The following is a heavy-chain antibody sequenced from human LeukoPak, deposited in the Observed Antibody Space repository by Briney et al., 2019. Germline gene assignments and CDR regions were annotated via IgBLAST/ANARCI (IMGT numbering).Heavy chain of an antibody. CDR3: ARRTDRVDDAFDV. D-gene: IGHD3/OR15-3a*01. CDR1: GGPFDNYA. V-gene: IGHV1-69*04. Sequence: SVKLSYKSSGGPFDNYAINWVRQAPGQGLEWMGRIIPSLNRANYAQIRVTITADKSTATAYMELSGLRYEDTAVYYCARRTDRVDDAFDVWGQGTVVSASS. CDR2: IIPSLNRA. J-gene: IGHJ3*01.